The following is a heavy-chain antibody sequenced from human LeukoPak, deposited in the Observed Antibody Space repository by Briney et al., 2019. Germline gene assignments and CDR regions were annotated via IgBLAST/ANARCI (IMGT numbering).Heavy chain of an antibody. CDR2: ISSSSSYT. CDR3: ARTSEWELLDYFDY. Sequence: GGSLRLSCAASGFTFSDYYMSWIRQAPGKGLEWVSYISSSSSYTNYADSVKGRFTISRDKAKNSLYLQMNSLRAEDTAVYYCARTSEWELLDYFDYWGQGTLVTVSS. CDR1: GFTFSDYY. J-gene: IGHJ4*02. V-gene: IGHV3-11*03. D-gene: IGHD1-26*01.